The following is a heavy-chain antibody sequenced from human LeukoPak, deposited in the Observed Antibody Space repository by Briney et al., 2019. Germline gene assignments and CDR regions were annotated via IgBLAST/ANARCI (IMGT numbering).Heavy chain of an antibody. CDR3: ARLAVTGAGELTYYYDYMDV. D-gene: IGHD6-19*01. J-gene: IGHJ6*03. V-gene: IGHV4-4*07. Sequence: PSETLSLTCFVSGGCISPYYWTWIRQPAGKGLEWIGRIDTSGSTTYSPSLKSRVTMSVDTSKNQFSLKLSSVTAADTAVYFCARLAVTGAGELTYYYDYMDVWGKGTTVTVSS. CDR2: IDTSGST. CDR1: GGCISPYY.